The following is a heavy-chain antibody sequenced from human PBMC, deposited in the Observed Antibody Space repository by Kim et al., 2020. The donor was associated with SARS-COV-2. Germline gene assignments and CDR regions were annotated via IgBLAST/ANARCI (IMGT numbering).Heavy chain of an antibody. J-gene: IGHJ1*01. CDR3: AKSGGRAAQQYFQV. Sequence: GGSLRLSCAASGFTLTSYAMSWVRQAPGKGLEWVSSISGSGGITNDADSVKGRFTISRDNFENTMYLQMNSLRAEDTAVYYCAKSGGRAAQQYFQVWGQGTRVTVSS. V-gene: IGHV3-23*01. CDR1: GFTLTSYA. CDR2: ISGSGGIT. D-gene: IGHD2-15*01.